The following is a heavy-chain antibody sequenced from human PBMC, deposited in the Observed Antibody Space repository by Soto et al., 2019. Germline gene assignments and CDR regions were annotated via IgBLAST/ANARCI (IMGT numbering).Heavy chain of an antibody. CDR2: IIPLFGTA. V-gene: IGHV1-69*06. CDR1: GGTFSSYT. CDR3: AMAPLGYSNSYNRFDP. D-gene: IGHD6-6*01. Sequence: QVQLVQSGAEVKKPGSSVKVSCKASGGTFSSYTISWVRQAPGQGLEWMGGIIPLFGTANYAQKFQGRVTITADKATSTASMELSSLRPEDTAVYYCAMAPLGYSNSYNRFDPWGQGPLVTVSS. J-gene: IGHJ5*02.